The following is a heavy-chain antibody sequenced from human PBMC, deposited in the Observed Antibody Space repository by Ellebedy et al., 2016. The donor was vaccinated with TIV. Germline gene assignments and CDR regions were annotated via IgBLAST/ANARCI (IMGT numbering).Heavy chain of an antibody. J-gene: IGHJ4*02. V-gene: IGHV4-59*08. CDR1: GGSISNYY. D-gene: IGHD1-26*01. CDR2: IYYSGST. Sequence: SETLSLTXTVSGGSISNYYWSWVRQPPGKGLEWIGYIYYSGSTNYNPSLKSRVTLSVDTSKNQFSLKVNSVTAADTAVYFCARGRGGSYSIPFDHWGQGTLVTVSS. CDR3: ARGRGGSYSIPFDH.